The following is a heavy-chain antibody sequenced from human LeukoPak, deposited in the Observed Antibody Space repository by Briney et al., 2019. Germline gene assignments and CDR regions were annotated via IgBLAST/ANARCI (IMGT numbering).Heavy chain of an antibody. CDR2: IYPGDSYS. V-gene: IGHV5-51*01. CDR1: GSSFTSYW. CDR3: ARPAYYYDSSGYYPDAFDI. Sequence: GESLKISCKGSGSSFTSYWHGWLRQMAGKGLEWMGIIYPGDSYSRYSAYFQGKVTISADKSTSTAYLKWSSLKASDTAMYYCARPAYYYDSSGYYPDAFDIWGQGTMVTVSS. J-gene: IGHJ3*02. D-gene: IGHD3-22*01.